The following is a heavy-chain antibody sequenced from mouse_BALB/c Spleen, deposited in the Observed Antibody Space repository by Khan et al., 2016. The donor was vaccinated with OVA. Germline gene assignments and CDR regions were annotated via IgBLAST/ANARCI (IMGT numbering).Heavy chain of an antibody. V-gene: IGHV3-2*02. CDR3: ARVYGGDFDY. CDR1: GYSITSDYA. Sequence: VQLKQSGPGLVKPSPSLSLTCTASGYSITSDYARNWIRQFPGNKLEWMGFITHSGNTKYNPYFKSRISITPDTSENQFFLQLNTVTTEDTATYYCARVYGGDFDYWGQSTTRTVCS. CDR2: ITHSGNT. J-gene: IGHJ2*01. D-gene: IGHD1-1*01.